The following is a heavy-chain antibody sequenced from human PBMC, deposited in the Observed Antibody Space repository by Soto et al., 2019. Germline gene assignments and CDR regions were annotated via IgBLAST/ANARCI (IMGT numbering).Heavy chain of an antibody. V-gene: IGHV4-30-2*01. CDR3: ARELLFYDSDGFSWDDAFDI. D-gene: IGHD3-22*01. CDR1: GGSLSSSAYS. J-gene: IGHJ3*02. Sequence: SETMSLTCAVSGGSLSSSAYSWSWIRQPPGKGLEWIGFIYQSGSTYYNPSLKSRVTMSLDRPKNQFSLKLSSVTAADTAVYYCARELLFYDSDGFSWDDAFDIWGQGTMVTVSS. CDR2: IYQSGST.